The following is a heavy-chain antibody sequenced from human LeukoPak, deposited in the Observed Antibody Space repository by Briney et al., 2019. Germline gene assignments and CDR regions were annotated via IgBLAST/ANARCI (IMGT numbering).Heavy chain of an antibody. D-gene: IGHD5-18*01. CDR3: ARHVDTAMDFDY. Sequence: GEPLNISVKGSGYSFTSYWIGGVRQMPGKGLDWMGIIYPGDSDTRYTPSFQGQVTISADKSISTAYLQWSSLKASDTAMYYCARHVDTAMDFDYWGQGTLVTVSS. J-gene: IGHJ4*02. CDR2: IYPGDSDT. CDR1: GYSFTSYW. V-gene: IGHV5-51*01.